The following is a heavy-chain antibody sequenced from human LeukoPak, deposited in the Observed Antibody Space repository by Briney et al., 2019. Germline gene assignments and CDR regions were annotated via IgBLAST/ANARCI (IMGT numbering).Heavy chain of an antibody. CDR1: GGTFSSYA. CDR3: AGENRIAAAGYGIWFDP. J-gene: IGHJ5*02. V-gene: IGHV1-69*05. CDR2: IIPIFGTA. Sequence: SVKVSCKASGGTFSSYAISWVRQAPGQGLEWMGGIIPIFGTANYAQKFQGRVTITTDESTSTAYMELSSLRSEDTAVHYCAGENRIAAAGYGIWFDPWGQGTLVTVSS. D-gene: IGHD6-13*01.